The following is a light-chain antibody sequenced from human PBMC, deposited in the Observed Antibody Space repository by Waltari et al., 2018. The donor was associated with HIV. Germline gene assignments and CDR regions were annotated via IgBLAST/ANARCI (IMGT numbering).Light chain of an antibody. V-gene: IGKV1-5*03. CDR3: QQYNSYPLT. Sequence: DIQMTQSPSTLSASVGDRVTITCRASQSISTWLAWYQQKPGEAPELLIYKASTLESGVPSRFNGSGSGTEFTLTISSLQPDDFATYYCQQYNSYPLTFGGGTKVEIK. J-gene: IGKJ4*01. CDR1: QSISTW. CDR2: KAS.